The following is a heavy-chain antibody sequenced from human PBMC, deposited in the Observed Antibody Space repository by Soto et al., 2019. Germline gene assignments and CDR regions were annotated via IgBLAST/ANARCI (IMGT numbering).Heavy chain of an antibody. V-gene: IGHV4-34*01. CDR2: MSHSGGT. J-gene: IGHJ3*02. Sequence: QVQLQQWGAGLLKPSETLSLTCAVYGGFVSSGSYYWSWIRPPPGKGLEWIGEMSHSGGTHFNPCLTSRVTTSVDTSKNQFSLKRSSVSAPDTALYYCARVERGTATTVVDAFDIWGPGTMVTVSS. D-gene: IGHD1-1*01. CDR1: GGFVSSGSYY. CDR3: ARVERGTATTVVDAFDI.